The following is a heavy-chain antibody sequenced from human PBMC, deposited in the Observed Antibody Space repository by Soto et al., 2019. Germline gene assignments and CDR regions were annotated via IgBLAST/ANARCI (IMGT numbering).Heavy chain of an antibody. J-gene: IGHJ1*01. CDR1: GYSFTTSW. V-gene: IGHV5-51*01. Sequence: PGESLKISCKGSGYSFTTSWIGWVRQMPGKGLEWMGVIYPGDSGTRYSPSFQGQVAISADKSINTAYLQWSSLKASDTAMYYCARHSGVAEDGTDWGQGTLVTVSS. CDR2: IYPGDSGT. CDR3: ARHSGVAEDGTD. D-gene: IGHD6-13*01.